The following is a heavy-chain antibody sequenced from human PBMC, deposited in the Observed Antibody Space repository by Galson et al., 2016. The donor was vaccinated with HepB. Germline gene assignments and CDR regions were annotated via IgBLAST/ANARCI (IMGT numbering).Heavy chain of an antibody. CDR3: AKEFVATGGVVGDY. Sequence: LRLSCAASGFTFSTYAMSWIRQAPGKGLEWVSAISNSGSTTYYADSVKGRFTISRDNSKNTLYLQMNSLRVEDTALYYCAKEFVATGGVVGDYWGQGTLVTVSS. CDR1: GFTFSTYA. V-gene: IGHV3-23*01. D-gene: IGHD2-8*02. J-gene: IGHJ4*02. CDR2: ISNSGSTT.